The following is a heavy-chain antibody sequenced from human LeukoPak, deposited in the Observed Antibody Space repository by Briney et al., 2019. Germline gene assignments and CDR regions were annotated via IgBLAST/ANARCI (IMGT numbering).Heavy chain of an antibody. Sequence: GGSLRLSCASSGFRFSDFYMSWIRQTPGKGLEWISYISGSGSTIYNADSLKGRFTISRDNSKKSLYLQMNSLRAEDTAVYYCARDMAVAGHNWFDPWGQGTLVTVSS. J-gene: IGHJ5*02. CDR3: ARDMAVAGHNWFDP. CDR1: GFRFSDFY. V-gene: IGHV3-11*04. CDR2: ISGSGSTI. D-gene: IGHD6-19*01.